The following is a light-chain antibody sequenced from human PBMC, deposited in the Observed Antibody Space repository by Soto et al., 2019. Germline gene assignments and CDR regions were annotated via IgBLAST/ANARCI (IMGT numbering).Light chain of an antibody. J-gene: IGKJ1*01. CDR1: QSVSSN. Sequence: EIVMTQSPATLSVSPGKRTTLSFRASQSVSSNLAWYQQTPGQAPRLLIYGASTTATGIPDRFSGSGSRTDFTLTISRLEPEDFAVYYCQQYGSSGTFGQGTKVDIK. V-gene: IGKV3-20*01. CDR2: GAS. CDR3: QQYGSSGT.